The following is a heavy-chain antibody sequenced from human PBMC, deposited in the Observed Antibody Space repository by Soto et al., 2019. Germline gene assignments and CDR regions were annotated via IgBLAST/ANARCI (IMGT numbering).Heavy chain of an antibody. CDR2: LSGSGGST. CDR1: GFTFSSYA. Sequence: EVQLLESGGGLVQPGGSLRLSCAASGFTFSSYAMSWVRQAPGKGLEWVSALSGSGGSTYYADSVKGRFTISRDNSKNTLYLQMDSLRAEDTAVYYCARGTRDGSSWYVDYWGQGTLVTVSS. CDR3: ARGTRDGSSWYVDY. V-gene: IGHV3-23*01. D-gene: IGHD6-13*01. J-gene: IGHJ4*02.